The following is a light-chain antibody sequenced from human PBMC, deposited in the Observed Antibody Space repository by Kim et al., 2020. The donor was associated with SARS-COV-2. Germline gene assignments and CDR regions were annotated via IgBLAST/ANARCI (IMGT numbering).Light chain of an antibody. CDR2: DVS. Sequence: VDRPRLSCRHSQSVNNYLAWYQQTPGQGPRPHISDVSKRATGVPGRFSGSGSGTDFTLTISSLEPADFAVYCCQQRTNWPRALPFGGGTKVDIK. J-gene: IGKJ4*01. CDR3: QQRTNWPRALP. V-gene: IGKV3-11*01. CDR1: QSVNNY.